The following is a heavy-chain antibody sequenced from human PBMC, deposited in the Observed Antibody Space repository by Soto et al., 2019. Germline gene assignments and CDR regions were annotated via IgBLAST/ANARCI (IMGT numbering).Heavy chain of an antibody. D-gene: IGHD2-15*01. Sequence: SVKVSCKASGYTFSSYAMHWVRQAPGQRLEWMGWISAYNGNTNYSQKFQGRVTITRDTSASTAYMELSSLRSEDTAVYYCARDLGGWPDYWGQGTLVTVSS. CDR1: GYTFSSYA. J-gene: IGHJ4*02. V-gene: IGHV1-3*01. CDR2: ISAYNGNT. CDR3: ARDLGGWPDY.